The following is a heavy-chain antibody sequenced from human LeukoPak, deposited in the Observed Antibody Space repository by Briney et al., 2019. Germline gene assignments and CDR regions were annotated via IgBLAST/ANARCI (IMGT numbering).Heavy chain of an antibody. CDR1: GFTVSSNY. D-gene: IGHD6-19*01. V-gene: IGHV3-66*01. CDR3: ARWHSSGRTSDY. CDR2: IYSGGST. Sequence: GGSLRLSCAASGFTVSSNYMSWVRQAPGKGLEWVSVIYSGGSTYYADSVKGRFTISRDNSKNTLYLQMNSLRAEDTAVYYCARWHSSGRTSDYWGQGTLVTVSS. J-gene: IGHJ4*02.